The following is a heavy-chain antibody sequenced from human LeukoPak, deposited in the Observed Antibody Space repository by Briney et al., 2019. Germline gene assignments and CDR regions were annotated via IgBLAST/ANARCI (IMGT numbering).Heavy chain of an antibody. J-gene: IGHJ3*02. CDR1: GYSISSGYY. D-gene: IGHD6-13*01. V-gene: IGHV4-38-2*02. CDR3: ARDSPEAAAGGAFDI. Sequence: PSETLSLTCTVSGYSISSGYYWGWIRQPPGKGLEWIGSIYHSGSTYYNPSLKSRVTISVDTSKNQFSLKLSSVTAADTAVYYCARDSPEAAAGGAFDIWGQGTMVTVSS. CDR2: IYHSGST.